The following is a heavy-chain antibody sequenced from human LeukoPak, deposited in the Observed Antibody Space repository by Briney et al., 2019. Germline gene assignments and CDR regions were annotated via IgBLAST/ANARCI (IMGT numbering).Heavy chain of an antibody. CDR2: IYHSGST. D-gene: IGHD3-22*01. J-gene: IGHJ3*02. V-gene: IGHV4-30-2*01. CDR3: ARVKYDSSGYYPYAIDI. Sequence: SETLSLTCAVSGGSISSGGYSWSWLRQPPVKGLEWIGYIYHSGSTYYNPSLKSRVTISVDRSKNQFSLKLSSVTAADTAVYYCARVKYDSSGYYPYAIDIWGQGTMVTVSS. CDR1: GGSISSGGYS.